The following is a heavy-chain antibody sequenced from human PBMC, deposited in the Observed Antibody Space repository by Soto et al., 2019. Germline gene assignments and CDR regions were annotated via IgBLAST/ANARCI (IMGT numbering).Heavy chain of an antibody. CDR2: TYYRSKWYS. D-gene: IGHD1-1*01. CDR1: GDSVSSNSAA. V-gene: IGHV6-1*01. Sequence: SQTLPLTCDISGDSVSSNSAAWNWIRTTPSRGLEWLGRTYYRSKWYSNYAISVKSRVTVNPDTFKNQFSLQLNSVTPEDTAVYYCARGSWDDVSGHYYMDVWGKGTTVTVSS. J-gene: IGHJ6*03. CDR3: ARGSWDDVSGHYYMDV.